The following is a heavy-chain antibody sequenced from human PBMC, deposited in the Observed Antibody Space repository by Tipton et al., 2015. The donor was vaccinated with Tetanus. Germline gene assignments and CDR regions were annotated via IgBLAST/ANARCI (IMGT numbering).Heavy chain of an antibody. Sequence: TLSLTCTVSGVSVMSGDYFWSWVRHLPGKGLEAIGNTQFSGGTYYAPSLRSRATISIDMSNNQFSLKLTSVTAADTAVYYCARDHTRYSGSSVATFDIWGQGTMVTVSS. CDR2: TQFSGGT. V-gene: IGHV4-31*03. D-gene: IGHD6-6*01. CDR1: GVSVMSGDYF. CDR3: ARDHTRYSGSSVATFDI. J-gene: IGHJ3*02.